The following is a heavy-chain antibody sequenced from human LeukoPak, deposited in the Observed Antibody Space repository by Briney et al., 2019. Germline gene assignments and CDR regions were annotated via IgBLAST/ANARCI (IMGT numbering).Heavy chain of an antibody. J-gene: IGHJ4*02. CDR3: ARDWFSDSSGYYPSPGFDY. CDR1: GYTVTSYY. Sequence: ASVKVSCKASGYTVTSYYMHWVRQAPGQGLEWMGIINPSGGSTSYAQKFQGRVTMTRDTSTSTVYMELSSLRSEDTAVYYCARDWFSDSSGYYPSPGFDYWGPGTLVTVSS. CDR2: INPSGGST. D-gene: IGHD3-22*01. V-gene: IGHV1-46*01.